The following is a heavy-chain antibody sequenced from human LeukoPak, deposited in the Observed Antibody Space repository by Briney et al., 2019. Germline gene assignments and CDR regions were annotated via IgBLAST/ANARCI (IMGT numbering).Heavy chain of an antibody. Sequence: GGSLRLSCAASGFTLSRYEMKWVRQAPGKGLEWVSYISSSGSKIYYADSVKGRFTISRDNGKKSLYLQMHRLTAEDTAVYYCARDPFTYYDILTGYSPHYFDYWGQGTLVTVSS. V-gene: IGHV3-48*03. J-gene: IGHJ4*02. D-gene: IGHD3-9*01. CDR1: GFTLSRYE. CDR2: ISSSGSKI. CDR3: ARDPFTYYDILTGYSPHYFDY.